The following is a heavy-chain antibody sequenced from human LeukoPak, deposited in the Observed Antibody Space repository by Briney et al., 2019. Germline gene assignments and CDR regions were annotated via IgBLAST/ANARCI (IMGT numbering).Heavy chain of an antibody. CDR3: ARDPSISSSPLRPTYYSYYGMDV. Sequence: ASVKVSCKTSGYTFIYYYMHGVRQAPGQGLEWMAWINPSTGDTNYAQKFQGRVTMTRDTSIRTVYMELSSLRSDDTAVYYCARDPSISSSPLRPTYYSYYGMDVWGQGTTVTVSS. CDR1: GYTFIYYY. D-gene: IGHD6-6*01. J-gene: IGHJ6*02. CDR2: INPSTGDT. V-gene: IGHV1-2*02.